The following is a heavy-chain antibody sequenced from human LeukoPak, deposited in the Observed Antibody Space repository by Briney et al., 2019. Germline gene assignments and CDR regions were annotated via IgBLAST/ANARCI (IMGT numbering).Heavy chain of an antibody. CDR3: ARHAFGEPNQLAY. V-gene: IGHV5-10-1*01. J-gene: IGHJ4*02. Sequence: GESLKISCKGSGYSFTSDWISWVRQVPGKGREWMGRIDPSDSYTNYSPSFQGHVTISADESISTAYLQWSSLKASDTAMYYCARHAFGEPNQLAYWGQGTLVTVSS. CDR2: IDPSDSYT. D-gene: IGHD3-10*01. CDR1: GYSFTSDW.